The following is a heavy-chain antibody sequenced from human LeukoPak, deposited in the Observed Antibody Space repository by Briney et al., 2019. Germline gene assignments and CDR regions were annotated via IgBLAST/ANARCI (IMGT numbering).Heavy chain of an antibody. J-gene: IGHJ5*02. V-gene: IGHV4-59*01. CDR1: GGTNSSYY. CDR2: IYYSGST. Sequence: AETLSLTCTASGGTNSSYYWSWIRQPPGKGLEWIGYIYYSGSTNYNPSLKSRVTISVATSKNQFSLKLSSVTAADTAVYYCAREKSGSYSVNWFDPWGQGTLVTVSS. D-gene: IGHD1-26*01. CDR3: AREKSGSYSVNWFDP.